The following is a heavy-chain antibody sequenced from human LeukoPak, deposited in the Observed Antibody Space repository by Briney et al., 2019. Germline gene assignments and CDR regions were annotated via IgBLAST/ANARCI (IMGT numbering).Heavy chain of an antibody. CDR2: INHSGST. V-gene: IGHV4-34*01. CDR1: GGSFSGYY. Sequence: SETLSLTCAVYGGSFSGYYWSWIRQPPGKGLGWIGEINHSGSTNYNPSLKSRVTISVDTSKNQFSLKLSSVTAADTAVYYCASSGYYYGKGDYWGQGTLVTVSS. J-gene: IGHJ4*02. D-gene: IGHD3-22*01. CDR3: ASSGYYYGKGDY.